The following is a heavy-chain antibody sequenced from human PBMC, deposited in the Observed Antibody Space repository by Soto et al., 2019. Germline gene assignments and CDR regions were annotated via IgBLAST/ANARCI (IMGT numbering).Heavy chain of an antibody. Sequence: EVQLLESGGGLVQPGGSLRLSCAASGFTFSSYAMSWVRQAPGKGLEWVSAISGSGGSTYYADSVKGRFTISRDNSKNTLYLQMNSLRVEDTAVYYCAKGLGNSVAGPSDYWGQGTLVTVSS. J-gene: IGHJ4*02. CDR1: GFTFSSYA. D-gene: IGHD6-19*01. CDR3: AKGLGNSVAGPSDY. V-gene: IGHV3-23*01. CDR2: ISGSGGST.